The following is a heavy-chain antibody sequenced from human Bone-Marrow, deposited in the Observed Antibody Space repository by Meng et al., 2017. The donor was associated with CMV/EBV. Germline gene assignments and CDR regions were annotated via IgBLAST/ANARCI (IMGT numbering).Heavy chain of an antibody. CDR2: IRSKANSYAT. V-gene: IGHV3-73*01. D-gene: IGHD1-7*01. J-gene: IGHJ6*02. Sequence: GESLKISCATSGFTFSGFGIHWVRQASGKGLEWVGRIRSKANSYATAYAASVKGRFTISRDDSKNTAYLQMNSLKTEDTAVYYCVRDPSATTGGMDGWGQGTTVTVSS. CDR1: GFTFSGFG. CDR3: VRDPSATTGGMDG.